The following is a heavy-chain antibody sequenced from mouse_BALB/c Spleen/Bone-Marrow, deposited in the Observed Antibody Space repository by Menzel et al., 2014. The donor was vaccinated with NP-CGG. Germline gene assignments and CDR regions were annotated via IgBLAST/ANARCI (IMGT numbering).Heavy chain of an antibody. V-gene: IGHV5-17*02. CDR3: ARGGNWEDFDY. D-gene: IGHD4-1*01. J-gene: IGHJ2*01. Sequence: EVKLVEPGGGLVQPGGLRKLSCAASGFTFSSFGMHWVRQAPERWLECVAYISSGSSTIFYADTVNVRFTISRDNPKNTLFLQMTSLRSEDTAMYYCARGGNWEDFDYWGQGTTLTVSS. CDR2: ISSGSSTI. CDR1: GFTFSSFG.